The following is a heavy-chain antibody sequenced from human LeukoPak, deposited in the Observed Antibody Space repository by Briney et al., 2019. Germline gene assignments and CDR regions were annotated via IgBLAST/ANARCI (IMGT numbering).Heavy chain of an antibody. CDR1: GFTFSNYV. CDR2: IGGSGDST. Sequence: GGSLRLSCAASGFTFSNYVMSWVRQAPGKGLEWVSGIGGSGDSTYYADSVKGRFTISRDNSKNTLYLQMNSLRAEDTAVYYCAKEEGIKWLRSAIDYWGQGTLVTVSS. V-gene: IGHV3-23*01. D-gene: IGHD5-12*01. J-gene: IGHJ4*02. CDR3: AKEEGIKWLRSAIDY.